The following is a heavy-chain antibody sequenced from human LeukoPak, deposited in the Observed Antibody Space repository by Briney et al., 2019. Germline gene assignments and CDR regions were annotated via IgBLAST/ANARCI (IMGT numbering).Heavy chain of an antibody. Sequence: SETLSLTCAVYGGSFSGYYWSWIRQPPGKGLECIGEINHSGSTNYNPSLKSRVTISVDTSKNQFSLKLSSVTAADTAVYYCARTSRDVWGSYRAPFDYWGQGTLVTVSS. CDR2: INHSGST. J-gene: IGHJ4*02. V-gene: IGHV4-34*01. D-gene: IGHD3-16*02. CDR1: GGSFSGYY. CDR3: ARTSRDVWGSYRAPFDY.